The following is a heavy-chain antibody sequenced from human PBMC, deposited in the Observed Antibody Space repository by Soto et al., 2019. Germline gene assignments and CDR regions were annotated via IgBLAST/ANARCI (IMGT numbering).Heavy chain of an antibody. CDR2: ISGSGGST. J-gene: IGHJ3*02. D-gene: IGHD2-2*01. CDR3: AKGFLVVPSPDAFDI. CDR1: GFTFSTYA. V-gene: IGHV3-23*01. Sequence: GGSLRLSCAASGFTFSTYAMHWVRQAPGKGLEWVSAISGSGGSTYYADSVKGRFTISRDNSKNTLYLQMNSLRAEDTAVYYCAKGFLVVPSPDAFDIWGQGTMVTVSS.